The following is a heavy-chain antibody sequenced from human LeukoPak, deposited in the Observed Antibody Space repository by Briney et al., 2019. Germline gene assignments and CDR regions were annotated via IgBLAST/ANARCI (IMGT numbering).Heavy chain of an antibody. CDR1: GGSISGYY. CDR2: IYHSGNS. J-gene: IGHJ4*02. CDR3: TTGPDYYNSSSYYSHY. D-gene: IGHD3-22*01. Sequence: SETLSLTCTVSGGSISGYYWSWIRQPPGKGLEWIGYIYHSGNSNYNPSLKSRVTISVDTSKNQFSLKLSSVTAADTAVYYCTTGPDYYNSSSYYSHYWGQGTLVTVSS. V-gene: IGHV4-59*12.